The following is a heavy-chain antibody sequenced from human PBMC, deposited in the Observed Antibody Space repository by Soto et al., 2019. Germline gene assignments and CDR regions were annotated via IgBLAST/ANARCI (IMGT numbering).Heavy chain of an antibody. D-gene: IGHD3-16*01. CDR2: ISPYSGNT. CDR1: GDIFVNYG. CDR3: AMVDNYVAPTPEDV. V-gene: IGHV1-18*01. Sequence: QFQLVQAGDEVRKPGSSVTVSCKASGDIFVNYGIAWVLQAPGQGLERMGWISPYSGNTHYASKVQSRLTMTTDTATSTAYMDLGSLTSDDTAVYYCAMVDNYVAPTPEDVWGQGTTVTVSS. J-gene: IGHJ6*02.